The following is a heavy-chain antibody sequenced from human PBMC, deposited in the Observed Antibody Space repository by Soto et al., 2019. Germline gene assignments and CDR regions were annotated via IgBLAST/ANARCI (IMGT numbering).Heavy chain of an antibody. D-gene: IGHD6-19*01. Sequence: SETLSLTCAVYGGSFSGYYWGWIRQPPGKGLEWIGEINHSGSTNYNPSLKSRVTISVDTSKNQFSLKLSSVTAADTAVYYCASYSSRYYYYYYGMDVWGQGTTVT. CDR2: INHSGST. CDR3: ASYSSRYYYYYYGMDV. V-gene: IGHV4-34*01. J-gene: IGHJ6*02. CDR1: GGSFSGYY.